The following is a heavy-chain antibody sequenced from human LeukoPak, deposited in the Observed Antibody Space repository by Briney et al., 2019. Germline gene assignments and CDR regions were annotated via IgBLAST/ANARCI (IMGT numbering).Heavy chain of an antibody. V-gene: IGHV4-34*01. CDR2: INHSGST. Sequence: SETLSLTCAVYGGSFSGYYWSWIRQPPGKGLEWIGEINHSGSTNYNPSLKSRVTISVDTSKNQFSLKLSSVTAADTAVYYCARHPYDFWSGYHPFDYWGQGTLVTVSS. CDR1: GGSFSGYY. CDR3: ARHPYDFWSGYHPFDY. J-gene: IGHJ4*02. D-gene: IGHD3-3*01.